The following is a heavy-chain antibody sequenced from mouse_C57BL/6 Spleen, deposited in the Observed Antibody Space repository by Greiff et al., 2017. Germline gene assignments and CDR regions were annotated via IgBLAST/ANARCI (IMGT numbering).Heavy chain of an antibody. V-gene: IGHV1-42*01. D-gene: IGHD1-2*01. Sequence: VQLQQSGPELVKPGASVKISCKASGYSFTGYYMNWVKQSPEKSLEWIGEINPSTGGTTYNQKFKAKATLTVDKSSSTAYMQLKSLTSEDSAVYYCSRGHGPFAYWGQGTLVTVSA. CDR1: GYSFTGYY. CDR3: SRGHGPFAY. J-gene: IGHJ3*01. CDR2: INPSTGGT.